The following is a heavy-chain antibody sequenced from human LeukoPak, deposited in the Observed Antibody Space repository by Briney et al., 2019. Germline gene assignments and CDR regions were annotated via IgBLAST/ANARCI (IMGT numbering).Heavy chain of an antibody. Sequence: PGGSLRLSCAPSGFTYSSYVMHWVRQAPGEGVEWVSVMYSGGSTYYADSVKGRFTISRDNSKNTLYLQMNSLRAEDTAVYYWARDRSYYGSGSNFDYWGQGTLVTVSS. V-gene: IGHV3-66*01. J-gene: IGHJ4*02. D-gene: IGHD3-10*01. CDR3: ARDRSYYGSGSNFDY. CDR2: MYSGGST. CDR1: GFTYSSYV.